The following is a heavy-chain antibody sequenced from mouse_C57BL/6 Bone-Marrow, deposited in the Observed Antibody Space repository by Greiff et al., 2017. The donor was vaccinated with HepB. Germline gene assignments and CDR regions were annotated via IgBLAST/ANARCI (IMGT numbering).Heavy chain of an antibody. D-gene: IGHD2-1*01. J-gene: IGHJ4*01. V-gene: IGHV1-59*01. Sequence: QVQLQQPGAELVRPGTSVKLSCKASGYTFTSYWMHWVKQRPGQGLEWIGVIDPSDSYTNYNQKFKGKATLTVDTSSSTAYMQLSSLTSEDSAVYYCANLLWYPMDYWGQGTSVTVSS. CDR2: IDPSDSYT. CDR1: GYTFTSYW. CDR3: ANLLWYPMDY.